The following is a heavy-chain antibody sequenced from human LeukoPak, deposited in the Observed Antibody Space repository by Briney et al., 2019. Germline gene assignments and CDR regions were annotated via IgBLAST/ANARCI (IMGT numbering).Heavy chain of an antibody. V-gene: IGHV1-18*01. D-gene: IGHD3-10*01. CDR2: ISAYNGNT. Sequence: ASVKVSCKASGYNFTSYGISWVRQAPGQGLEWMGWISAYNGNTNYAQKLQGRVTMTTDTSTSTAYMELRSLRSDDTAVYYCARDGDYYGSGSPRDYWGQGTLVTVSS. CDR1: GYNFTSYG. CDR3: ARDGDYYGSGSPRDY. J-gene: IGHJ4*02.